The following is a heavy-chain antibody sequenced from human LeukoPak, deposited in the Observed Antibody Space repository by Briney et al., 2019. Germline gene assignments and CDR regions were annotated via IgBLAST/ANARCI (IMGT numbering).Heavy chain of an antibody. V-gene: IGHV3-30*03. CDR2: ISYDGNTQ. J-gene: IGHJ4*02. Sequence: PGGSLRLSCAASGFIFSNYAIHWVRQAPGKGLEWVAAISYDGNTQHYADPVKGRFTISRDNSKNTLYLQMNSLRAEDTAVYYCARVGYSYGSYYFDYWGQGTLVTVSS. CDR1: GFIFSNYA. D-gene: IGHD5-18*01. CDR3: ARVGYSYGSYYFDY.